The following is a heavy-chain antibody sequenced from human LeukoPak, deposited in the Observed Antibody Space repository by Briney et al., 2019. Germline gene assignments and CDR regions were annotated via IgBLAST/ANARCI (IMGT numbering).Heavy chain of an antibody. Sequence: PSETLSLTCTVSGDSISSSTYYWAWIRQPPGKGLEWIGSFSYGGNTYYKSSLKSRLTISVDTSKNQFSLKLSSVTAADTSVYYCARHVHSGWYWAYWGQGTLVTVSS. CDR3: ARHVHSGWYWAY. V-gene: IGHV4-39*01. J-gene: IGHJ4*02. CDR2: FSYGGNT. CDR1: GDSISSSTYY. D-gene: IGHD6-19*01.